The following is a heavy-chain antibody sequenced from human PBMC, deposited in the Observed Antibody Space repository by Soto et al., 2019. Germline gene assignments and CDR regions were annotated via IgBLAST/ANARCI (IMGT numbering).Heavy chain of an antibody. CDR2: IYFTGAT. V-gene: IGHV4-31*03. D-gene: IGHD2-21*02. CDR3: ASIARRGYFYGIDY. Sequence: QMQLQESGPGLVKPSQTLSLTCNVSGGSISSGTSYWTWIRQHPGEGLEWIGHIYFTGATYSNPSLRSRLTMSVDTSNNQFSLKLTSVTAADTATYYCASIARRGYFYGIDYWGQGTLVTVSS. CDR1: GGSISSGTSY. J-gene: IGHJ4*02.